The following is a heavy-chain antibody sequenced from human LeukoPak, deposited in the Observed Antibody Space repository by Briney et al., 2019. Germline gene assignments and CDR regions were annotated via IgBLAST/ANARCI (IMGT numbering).Heavy chain of an antibody. CDR3: AELGITMIGGV. V-gene: IGHV3-7*01. Sequence: PGGSLRLSCAASGFGFSSYWMSWVRHNPGKGLEWVANINQDGTTKYYRDFAKGRFTTSRDNAKNSLYLQMNSLRAEDTAVYYCAELGITMIGGVWGKGTTVTISS. CDR1: GFGFSSYW. D-gene: IGHD3-10*02. J-gene: IGHJ6*04. CDR2: INQDGTTK.